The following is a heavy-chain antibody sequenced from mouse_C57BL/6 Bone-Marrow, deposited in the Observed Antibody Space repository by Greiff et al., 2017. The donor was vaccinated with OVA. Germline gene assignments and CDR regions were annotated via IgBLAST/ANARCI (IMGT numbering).Heavy chain of an antibody. CDR1: GYTFTSYW. D-gene: IGHD2-2*01. V-gene: IGHV1-52*01. Sequence: VQLQQPGAELVRPGSSVKLSCKASGYTFTSYWMHWVKQRPIQGLEWIGNIDPSDSDTHYNQKFKDKATLTVDNSSSTAYMQLSSLTSEDSAVDDCAISRGYPYYLDYWGQGTTLTVSS. CDR3: AISRGYPYYLDY. J-gene: IGHJ2*01. CDR2: IDPSDSDT.